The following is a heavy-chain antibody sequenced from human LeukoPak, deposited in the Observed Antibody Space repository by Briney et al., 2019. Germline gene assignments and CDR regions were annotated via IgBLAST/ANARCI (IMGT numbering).Heavy chain of an antibody. Sequence: SETLSLTCTFSIGSISSSSYYWGWIRQPPGKGLEWIGSIYCSGSTYYNPSLKSRVTLSVDTSKNQFSLKLSSVTAADTAVYYCARHLPGFRAVPFGYWGQGTLVTVSS. CDR1: IGSISSSSYY. CDR3: ARHLPGFRAVPFGY. D-gene: IGHD3-10*02. J-gene: IGHJ4*02. V-gene: IGHV4-39*01. CDR2: IYCSGST.